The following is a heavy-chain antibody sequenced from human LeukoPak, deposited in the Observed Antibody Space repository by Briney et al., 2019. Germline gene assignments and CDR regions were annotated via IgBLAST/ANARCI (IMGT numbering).Heavy chain of an antibody. CDR3: VRHPLRRSVLEPAAIDY. V-gene: IGHV4-39*01. Sequence: SETLSLTCTVSGDSISSYFWGWIRQPPGKGLEWIASTYYSGSTYHNLSLKSRVTISVDTSKNQLSLKLNSVTAADTAVYYCVRHPLRRSVLEPAAIDYWGQGTLVTVSS. J-gene: IGHJ4*02. CDR1: GDSISSYF. CDR2: TYYSGST. D-gene: IGHD2-2*01.